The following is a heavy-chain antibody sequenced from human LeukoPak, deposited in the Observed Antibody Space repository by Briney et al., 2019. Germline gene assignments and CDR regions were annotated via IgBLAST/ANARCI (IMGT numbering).Heavy chain of an antibody. CDR1: GFTFSSYS. D-gene: IGHD4-11*01. Sequence: GGSLRLSCAASGFTFSSYSMNWVRQAPGKGLEWVSSISSSSSYIYYADSVKGRFTISRDNAKNSLYLQMNSLRAEDTAVYYCARTTPHYYGMDVWGQGTTVTVSS. V-gene: IGHV3-21*01. CDR2: ISSSSSYI. CDR3: ARTTPHYYGMDV. J-gene: IGHJ6*02.